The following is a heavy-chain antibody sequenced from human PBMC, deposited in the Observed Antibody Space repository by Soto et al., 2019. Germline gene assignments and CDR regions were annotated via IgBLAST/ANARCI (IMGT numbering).Heavy chain of an antibody. V-gene: IGHV3-23*01. CDR2: IAGDGGST. D-gene: IGHD3-22*01. CDR3: AKRDSRGYYFFDY. CDR1: GFTFSHYA. Sequence: EVHLLESGGGLVQPGGPLRLSCAASGFTFSHYAMSWVPQAPGKGLEWVSGIAGDGGSTYYADSVKGRFTISRDNSKNTLFLQMYSLRAEDTAVYHCAKRDSRGYYFFDYWGQGTLVTVSS. J-gene: IGHJ4*02.